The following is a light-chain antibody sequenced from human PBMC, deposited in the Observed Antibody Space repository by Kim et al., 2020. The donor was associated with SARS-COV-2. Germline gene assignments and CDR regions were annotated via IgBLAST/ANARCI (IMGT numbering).Light chain of an antibody. V-gene: IGLV2-23*02. CDR3: CSYAGSGTFL. J-gene: IGLJ2*01. CDR2: EVS. Sequence: GQAITISCTGTSTDVGGYNLVSWYQQHPDKAPKLLIYEVSKRPSGVSNRFSGSNSGNTASLTISGLQADDEADYYCCSYAGSGTFLFGGGTQLTVL. CDR1: STDVGGYNL.